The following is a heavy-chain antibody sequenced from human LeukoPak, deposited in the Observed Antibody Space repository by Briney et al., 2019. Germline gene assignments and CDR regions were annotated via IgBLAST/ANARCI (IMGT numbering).Heavy chain of an antibody. CDR2: ISGSADTA. Sequence: GGSLRLSCVASGFTFSSYAMSWVRQAPGKGLEWVSGISGSADTAHSADSVKGRFTISRDNSKNTLFLQMHSLRADDTAVYYWAKDTPRPPSYWGQGTLVTVSS. CDR1: GFTFSSYA. CDR3: AKDTPRPPSY. J-gene: IGHJ4*02. V-gene: IGHV3-23*01.